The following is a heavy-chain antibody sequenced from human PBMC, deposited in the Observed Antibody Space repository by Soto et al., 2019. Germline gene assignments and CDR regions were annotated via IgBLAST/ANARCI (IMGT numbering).Heavy chain of an antibody. V-gene: IGHV3-23*01. D-gene: IGHD3-22*01. J-gene: IGHJ4*01. CDR2: ISVSGGIT. CDR3: AKFEYDSSWEY. CDR1: GFTFSSYA. Sequence: PGGSLRLSCAASGFTFSSYAMSWVRQAPGKGLEWVSAISVSGGITYYADSVKGRFTISRDNSKNTLYLQMNSLRAEDTAVYYFAKFEYDSSWEYWGKRTLVNGSS.